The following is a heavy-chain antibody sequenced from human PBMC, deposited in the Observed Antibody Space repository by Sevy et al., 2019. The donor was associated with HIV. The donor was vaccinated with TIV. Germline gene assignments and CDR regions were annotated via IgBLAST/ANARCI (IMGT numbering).Heavy chain of an antibody. J-gene: IGHJ3*02. Sequence: GGSLRLSCAASGFTFDDYAMYWVRQAPGKGLEWVSGISWNSGSIGYAYSVKGRFTTSRDNAKNSLYLQMNSLRAEDTALYYCAKTKARIAAAVGAFDIWGQGTMVTVSS. CDR2: ISWNSGSI. D-gene: IGHD6-13*01. V-gene: IGHV3-9*01. CDR1: GFTFDDYA. CDR3: AKTKARIAAAVGAFDI.